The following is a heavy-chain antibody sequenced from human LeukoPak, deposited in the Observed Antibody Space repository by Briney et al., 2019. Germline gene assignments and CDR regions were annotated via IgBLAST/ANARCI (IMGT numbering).Heavy chain of an antibody. J-gene: IGHJ4*02. D-gene: IGHD3-16*01. CDR3: ARDSGGNDY. Sequence: SETLSLTCTVSGGSISSSSYYWGWIRQPPGKGLEWIGSIYYSGSTYYNPSLKSRVTISVDTSKNQFSLKLSSVTAADTAMYYCARDSGGNDYWGQGLLVTVSS. CDR2: IYYSGST. V-gene: IGHV4-39*02. CDR1: GGSISSSSYY.